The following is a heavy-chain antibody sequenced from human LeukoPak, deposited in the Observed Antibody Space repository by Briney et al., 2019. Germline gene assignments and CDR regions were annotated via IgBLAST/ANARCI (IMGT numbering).Heavy chain of an antibody. V-gene: IGHV1-69*04. CDR1: GGTFSSYA. CDR2: IIPILGIA. J-gene: IGHJ4*02. D-gene: IGHD1-20*01. CDR3: ASLGKGYNWKPFFGPFDY. Sequence: SVKVSCKASGGTFSSYAISWVRQAPGQGLEWMGRIIPILGIANYAQKFQGRVTITADKSTSTAYMELSSLRSEDTAVYYCASLGKGYNWKPFFGPFDYWGQGTLVTVSS.